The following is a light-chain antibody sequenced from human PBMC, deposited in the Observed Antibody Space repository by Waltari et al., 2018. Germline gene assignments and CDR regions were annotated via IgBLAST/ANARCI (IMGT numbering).Light chain of an antibody. V-gene: IGLV2-14*01. CDR1: SSAVDAYNY. CDR3: SSFTSRRTLV. Sequence: QSALTQPASVSGSPGQSITTSCPGTSSAVDAYNYLSWYQQHPGKVPKVMIYDVNKRPSGVSNRFSCSKSGNTASLTISGLQSEDEADYYCSSFTSRRTLVFGGGTKLTVL. CDR2: DVN. J-gene: IGLJ2*01.